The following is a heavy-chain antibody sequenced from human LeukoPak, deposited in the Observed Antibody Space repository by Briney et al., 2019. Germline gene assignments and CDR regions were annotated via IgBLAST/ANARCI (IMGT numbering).Heavy chain of an antibody. D-gene: IGHD2-15*01. CDR3: VRRDCSSGTCQFYDY. J-gene: IGHJ4*02. CDR2: IHHSGNT. CDR1: GGSISSNNYY. V-gene: IGHV4-39*01. Sequence: PSETLSLTCTVSGGSISSNNYYWDWIRQPPGKGLEWIGSIHHSGNTYHNPSLKSRVTVSVDTSKNQFSLKLSSVTAADTAMYHCVRRDCSSGTCQFYDYWGQGTLVTVSS.